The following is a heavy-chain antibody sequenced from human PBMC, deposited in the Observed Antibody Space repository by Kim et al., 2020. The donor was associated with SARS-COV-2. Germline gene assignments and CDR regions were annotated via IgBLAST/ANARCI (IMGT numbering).Heavy chain of an antibody. CDR3: AKDIYDSLWSVAFVS. D-gene: IGHD3-22*01. CDR1: GFSSDDSA. V-gene: IGHV3-9*02. Sequence: GGSLRLSCAASGFSSDDSAMHWVRQAPGKGLEWIAGISWNGNSIGYADSVKGRFTISRDNAKNSLYLQMNSLRSEDTAFYYCAKDIYDSLWSVAFVSWGQGTLVTVSS. J-gene: IGHJ4*02. CDR2: ISWNGNSI.